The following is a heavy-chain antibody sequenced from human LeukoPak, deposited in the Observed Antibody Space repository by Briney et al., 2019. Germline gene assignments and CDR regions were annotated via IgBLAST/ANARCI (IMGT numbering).Heavy chain of an antibody. V-gene: IGHV1-3*01. CDR3: ARIGSNGSYDY. CDR2: INAGNGNT. D-gene: IGHD6-19*01. Sequence: GASVKVSCKASGYTFTNYTMHWVRQAPGQRLEWMEWINAGNGNTKYSQKLQGRVTITRDTSASTAYMELSSLRSEDTAVYYCARIGSNGSYDYWGQGTLVTVSS. J-gene: IGHJ4*02. CDR1: GYTFTNYT.